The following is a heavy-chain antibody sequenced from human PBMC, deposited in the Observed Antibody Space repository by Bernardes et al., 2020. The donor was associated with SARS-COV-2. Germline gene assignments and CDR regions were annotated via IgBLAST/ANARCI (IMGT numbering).Heavy chain of an antibody. D-gene: IGHD1-26*01. CDR2: IYYSGST. J-gene: IGHJ4*02. CDR1: GGSISSSSYY. V-gene: IGHV4-61*01. CDR3: ARVRGWELLFDY. Sequence: SETLSLTCTVSGGSISSSSYYWSWIRQPPGKGLEWIGYIYYSGSTNYNPSLKSRVTISVDTSKNQFSLKLSSVTAADTAVYYCARVRGWELLFDYWGQGTLVTVSS.